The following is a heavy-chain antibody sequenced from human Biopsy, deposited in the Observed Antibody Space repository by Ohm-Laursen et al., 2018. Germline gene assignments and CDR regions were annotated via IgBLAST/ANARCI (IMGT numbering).Heavy chain of an antibody. CDR2: IYWDDDK. Sequence: TQTLTLTCAFSGFSLTSRGEGVGWLRQPPGKAPECLALIYWDDDKFYNPSLESRLTITKDTSKNQVLLIMTNMDPVDTATYFCVHRRMTPSEFDYWGQGTLVTVSS. CDR3: VHRRMTPSEFDY. J-gene: IGHJ4*02. CDR1: GFSLTSRGEG. V-gene: IGHV2-5*02.